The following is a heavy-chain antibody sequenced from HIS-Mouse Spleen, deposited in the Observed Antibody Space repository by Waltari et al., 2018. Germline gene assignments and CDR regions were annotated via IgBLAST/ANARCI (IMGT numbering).Heavy chain of an antibody. D-gene: IGHD6-19*01. CDR3: ARHPQYSSGWYYFDY. J-gene: IGHJ4*02. CDR1: GGSIRSYY. Sequence: QVQLQESGPGLVKPSETLSLTCPVSGGSIRSYYWSWIRQPPGKGLEWIGYIYYSRSTNYNPSLKSRVTISVDTSKNQFSLKLSSVTAADTAVYYCARHPQYSSGWYYFDYWGQGTLVTVSS. V-gene: IGHV4-59*08. CDR2: IYYSRST.